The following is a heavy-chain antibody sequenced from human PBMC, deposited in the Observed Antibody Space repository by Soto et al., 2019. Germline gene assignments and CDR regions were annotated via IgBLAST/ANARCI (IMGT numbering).Heavy chain of an antibody. Sequence: TWVRQPPGKTLEWLAHIFSNGEKSYSTSLKSRLTISKDTSKSQVVLTMTNMDPVDTATYYCARISYYYGSGSYPKNYYYYYMEVWGKGTTVTVSS. CDR3: ARISYYYGSGSYPKNYYYYYMEV. CDR2: IFSNGEK. D-gene: IGHD3-10*01. V-gene: IGHV2-26*01. J-gene: IGHJ6*03.